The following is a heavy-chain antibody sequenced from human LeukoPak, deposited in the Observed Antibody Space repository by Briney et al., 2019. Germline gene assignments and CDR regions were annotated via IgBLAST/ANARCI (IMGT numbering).Heavy chain of an antibody. CDR2: ISNTDST. D-gene: IGHD6-25*01. Sequence: SETVSLTCTVSGTSISSSHWSCIRQPPGKGLECLGYISNTDSTTYNPSLKSRVTISLDTSQNPLSLELKSVPAPDTAVYYCARRAAANLYSDLWGRGTL. CDR1: GTSISSSH. J-gene: IGHJ2*01. V-gene: IGHV4-4*08. CDR3: ARRAAANLYSDL.